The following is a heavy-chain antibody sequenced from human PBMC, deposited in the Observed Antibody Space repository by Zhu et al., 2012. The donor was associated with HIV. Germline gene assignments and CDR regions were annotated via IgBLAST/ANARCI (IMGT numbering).Heavy chain of an antibody. Sequence: QVQLQESGPGLVKPSETLSLTCSVSIYSISSGYYWGWIRQPPGKGLEWIGSIYHSGSTYYNPSLRSRVTISIDTSKNHFSLNLTSVTAADTAVYYCARAEPGGYDTSGNTQPGWFDPWGQGTLVTVSS. D-gene: IGHD3-22*01. CDR2: IYHSGST. CDR3: ARAEPGGYDTSGNTQPGWFDP. V-gene: IGHV4-38-2*02. J-gene: IGHJ5*02. CDR1: IYSISSGYY.